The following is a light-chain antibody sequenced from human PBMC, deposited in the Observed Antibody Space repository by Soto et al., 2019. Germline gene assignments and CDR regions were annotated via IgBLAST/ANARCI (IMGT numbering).Light chain of an antibody. CDR1: QTGNY. J-gene: IGKJ4*01. CDR3: QQRGTWPPLT. V-gene: IGKV3-11*01. CDR2: DAS. Sequence: EIVLTQSPATLSLSPGERATLSCRASQTGNYLAWYQQKPGQSPSLLIFDASNRATGIPARFSGSGSGTDFTLAISSLEPEDFAVYYCQQRGTWPPLTFGGGTKVEI.